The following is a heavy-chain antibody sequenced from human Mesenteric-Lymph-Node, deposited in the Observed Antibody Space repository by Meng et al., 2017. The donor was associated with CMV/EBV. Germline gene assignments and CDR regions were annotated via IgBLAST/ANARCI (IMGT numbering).Heavy chain of an antibody. D-gene: IGHD3-22*01. J-gene: IGHJ3*02. V-gene: IGHV3-23*01. Sequence: GESLKISCAASGFTFSSYAMSWVRQAPGKGLEWVSVISGNGGSTYYADSVKGRFTISRDNRKNTLYLQMNSLRVGDTAMYYCAKDGQYYYDRTGYYADAFDIWGQGTMVTVSS. CDR2: ISGNGGST. CDR3: AKDGQYYYDRTGYYADAFDI. CDR1: GFTFSSYA.